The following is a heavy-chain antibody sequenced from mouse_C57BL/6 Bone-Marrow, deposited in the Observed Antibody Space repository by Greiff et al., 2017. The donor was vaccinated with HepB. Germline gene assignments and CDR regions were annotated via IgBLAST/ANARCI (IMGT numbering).Heavy chain of an antibody. CDR2: IDPENGDT. V-gene: IGHV14-4*01. Sequence: EVQLQQSGAELVRPGASVKLSCTASGFNIKDDYMHWVKQRPEQGLEWIGWIDPENGDTEYASKFQGKATITADTSSNTAYLQLSSLTSEDTAVYYCTTEDGSSYKKCDYWGQGTTLTVSS. CDR1: GFNIKDDY. D-gene: IGHD1-1*01. CDR3: TTEDGSSYKKCDY. J-gene: IGHJ2*01.